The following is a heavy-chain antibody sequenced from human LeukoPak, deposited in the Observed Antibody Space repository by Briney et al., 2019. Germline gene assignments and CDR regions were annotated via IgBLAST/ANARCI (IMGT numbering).Heavy chain of an antibody. CDR2: ISGSGGST. J-gene: IGHJ4*02. CDR1: GFTFSSYA. D-gene: IGHD6-19*01. Sequence: GGSLRPSCAASGFTFSSYAMSWVRQAPGKGLEWVSAISGSGGSTYYADSVQGRFTISRDNSKNTLSLQMNSLRAEDTAVYYCAKDQGRFSSGWYLDYWGQGTLVTVSS. CDR3: AKDQGRFSSGWYLDY. V-gene: IGHV3-23*01.